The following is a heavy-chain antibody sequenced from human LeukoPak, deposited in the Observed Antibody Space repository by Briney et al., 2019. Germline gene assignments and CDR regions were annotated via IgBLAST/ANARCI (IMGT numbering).Heavy chain of an antibody. V-gene: IGHV3-30*04. CDR2: ISYDGSNK. D-gene: IGHD6-13*01. CDR1: GFTFSSYA. CDR3: AGKGYGNPYYFDY. Sequence: GGSLRLSCAASGFTFSSYAMHWVRQAPGKGLEWVAVISYDGSNKYYADSVKGRFTISRDNSKNTLYLQMNSLRAEDTAVYYCAGKGYGNPYYFDYWGQGTLVTVSS. J-gene: IGHJ4*02.